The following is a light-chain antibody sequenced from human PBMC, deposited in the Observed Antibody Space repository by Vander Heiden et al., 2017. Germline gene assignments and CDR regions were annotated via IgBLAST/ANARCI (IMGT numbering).Light chain of an antibody. V-gene: IGLV2-14*01. CDR2: DVS. Sequence: QSALTQSASVSGSPGQSITISCTGTSSDVGGYNYVSWYQQHPGKAPKLMIHDVSNRPSGDSNRFSGSKSGNTASLTISGLQAGDEADYYCTSYTSRNTLVFGSGTKVTVL. J-gene: IGLJ1*01. CDR3: TSYTSRNTLV. CDR1: SSDVGGYNY.